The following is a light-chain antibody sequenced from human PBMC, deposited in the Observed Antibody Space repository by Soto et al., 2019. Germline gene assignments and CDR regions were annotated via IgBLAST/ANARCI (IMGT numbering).Light chain of an antibody. J-gene: IGLJ3*02. CDR2: QDT. Sequence: SYELAQPHSLSVSPGKTASITCSGDKLGDKYASWYQQKPVQSPVLVIYQDTKRPSGIPERFSGSNSGNTATLTISGTQAMDEADYYCQSWDSRTALFGGRTKLPS. CDR3: QSWDSRTAL. CDR1: KLGDKY. V-gene: IGLV3-1*01.